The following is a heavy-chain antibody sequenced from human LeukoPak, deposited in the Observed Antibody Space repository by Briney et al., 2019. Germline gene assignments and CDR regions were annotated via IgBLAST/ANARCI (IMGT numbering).Heavy chain of an antibody. CDR1: GFTFSSYE. J-gene: IGHJ5*02. V-gene: IGHV3-48*03. CDR3: ARDMNYYGSGSRAFDP. Sequence: PGGSLRLSCAASGFTFSSYEMNWVRQAPGKGLEWVSYISSSGSTIYYADSVKGRFTISRDNAKNSLYLQMNSLRAEDTAVYYCARDMNYYGSGSRAFDPWGQGTLVTVSS. CDR2: ISSSGSTI. D-gene: IGHD3-10*01.